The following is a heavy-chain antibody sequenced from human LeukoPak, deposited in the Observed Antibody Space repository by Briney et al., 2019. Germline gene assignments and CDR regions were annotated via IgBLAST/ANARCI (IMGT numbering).Heavy chain of an antibody. CDR2: IWYDGSEK. D-gene: IGHD3-22*01. CDR1: GFTFSTYR. Sequence: PGRSLRLSCAASGFTFSTYRMQWVRQAPGKGLEWVAAIWYDGSEKYYADSVKGRFTISRDNSKNTLYVQMNSLRAEDTAVYYCARDVSSGYLGFDYWGQGTLVTVSS. CDR3: ARDVSSGYLGFDY. V-gene: IGHV3-33*01. J-gene: IGHJ4*02.